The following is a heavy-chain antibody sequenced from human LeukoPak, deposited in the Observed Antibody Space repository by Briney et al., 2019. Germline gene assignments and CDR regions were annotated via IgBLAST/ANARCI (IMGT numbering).Heavy chain of an antibody. V-gene: IGHV3-21*01. CDR2: ISSSSSYI. J-gene: IGHJ4*02. D-gene: IGHD7-27*01. CDR1: GFTFSSDS. Sequence: GGSLRLSCAASGFTFSSDSMNWVRQAPGKGLEWVSSISSSSSYIYYADSVKGRFTISRDNAKNSLYLQMNSLRAEDTAVYYCARGRAGMGIVIDYWGQGTLVTVSS. CDR3: ARGRAGMGIVIDY.